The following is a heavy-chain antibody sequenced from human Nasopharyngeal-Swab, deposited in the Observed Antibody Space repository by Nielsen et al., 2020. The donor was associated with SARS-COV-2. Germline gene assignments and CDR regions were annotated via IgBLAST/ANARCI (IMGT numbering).Heavy chain of an antibody. CDR1: GFTFSSYS. Sequence: GGSLRLSCAASGFTFSSYSMNWARQAPGKGLEWVSSISSSSSYIYYADSVKGRFTISRDNAKNSLYLQMNSLRAEDTAVYYCAKLTLDTPRPDVWGQGTTVTVSS. CDR2: ISSSSSYI. D-gene: IGHD5-18*01. CDR3: AKLTLDTPRPDV. V-gene: IGHV3-21*01. J-gene: IGHJ6*02.